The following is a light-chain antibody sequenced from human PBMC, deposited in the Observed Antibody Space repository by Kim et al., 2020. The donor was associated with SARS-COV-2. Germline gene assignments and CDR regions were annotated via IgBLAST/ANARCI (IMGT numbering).Light chain of an antibody. CDR2: DVS. CDR3: SSYTGSTPYV. V-gene: IGLV2-14*03. Sequence: QSVLTQPASVSVSPGQSITISCTGTSSDVGGYNYVSWYQQHPGKAPKLMIYDVSNRPSGVSNRFSGSKSGNTASLTISGLQAEDEADYYCSSYTGSTPYVFGTGTKVTVL. CDR1: SSDVGGYNY. J-gene: IGLJ1*01.